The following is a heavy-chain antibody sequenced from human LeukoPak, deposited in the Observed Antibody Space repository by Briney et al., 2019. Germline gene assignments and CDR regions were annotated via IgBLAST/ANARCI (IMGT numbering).Heavy chain of an antibody. V-gene: IGHV3-23*01. J-gene: IGHJ4*02. CDR1: GFTFSSYA. D-gene: IGHD2-15*01. CDR2: ISGSGGST. CDR3: AKGRGYCSGGSCYTRPFDY. Sequence: GGSLRLSCAASGFTFSSYAMSWVRQAPGKGLEWVSAISGSGGSTYYADSVKGRFTISRDNSKNTLYLQMNSLRAEDTAVYYCAKGRGYCSGGSCYTRPFDYWGQGTLVTVSS.